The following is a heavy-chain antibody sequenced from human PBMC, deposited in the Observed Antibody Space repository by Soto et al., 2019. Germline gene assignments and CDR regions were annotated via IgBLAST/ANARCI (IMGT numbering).Heavy chain of an antibody. CDR2: ISNSGST. J-gene: IGHJ4*02. CDR1: GFTFNIYA. Sequence: EVQVLESGGGLVQPGGSLRLSCAASGFTFNIYAMSWVRQVPGKGLEWVSTISNSGSTHSADSVKGRFTISRDNSKNTVYLQMNSLRAEDTAVYYYAKLLGISGWSFDYWGQGTLVTVSS. D-gene: IGHD3-22*01. V-gene: IGHV3-23*01. CDR3: AKLLGISGWSFDY.